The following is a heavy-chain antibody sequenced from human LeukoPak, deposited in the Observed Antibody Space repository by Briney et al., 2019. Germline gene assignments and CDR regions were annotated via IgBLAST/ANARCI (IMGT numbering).Heavy chain of an antibody. J-gene: IGHJ3*02. CDR1: GYTFTSYY. CDR2: INPSGGST. Sequence: ASVKVSCKASGYTFTSYYMHWVRQAPGQGLEWMGIINPSGGSTSYAQKFQGRVTTTRDMSTRTVYMELSSPRSEDTAVYYCASGVFSMSGFDIWGQGTMVTVSS. CDR3: ASGVFSMSGFDI. D-gene: IGHD3-3*01. V-gene: IGHV1-46*01.